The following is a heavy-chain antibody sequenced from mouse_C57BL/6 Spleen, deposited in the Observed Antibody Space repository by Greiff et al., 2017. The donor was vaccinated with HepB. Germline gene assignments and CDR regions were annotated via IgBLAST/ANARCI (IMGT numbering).Heavy chain of an antibody. V-gene: IGHV1-5*01. CDR2: IYPGNSDT. CDR1: GYTFTSYW. CDR3: TRGIYYYGSSSAY. Sequence: EVQLQQSGTVLARPGASVKMSCKTSGYTFTSYWMHWVKQRPGQGLEWIGAIYPGNSDTSYNQKFKGKAKLTAVTSASTAYMELSSLTNEDSAVYYCTRGIYYYGSSSAYWGQGTTLTVSS. J-gene: IGHJ2*01. D-gene: IGHD1-1*01.